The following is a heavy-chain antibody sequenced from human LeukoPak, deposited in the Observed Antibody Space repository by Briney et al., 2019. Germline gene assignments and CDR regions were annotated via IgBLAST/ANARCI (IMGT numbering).Heavy chain of an antibody. Sequence: GGSLRLSFAASGFPFSSYWMAWVRQAPGKGLEWVSAISGSGGSTFHADSVKGRFTISRDNSKNTLYLQMNSLRAEDTAVYYCAKTGCGGDCYATYWGQGTLVTVSS. CDR1: GFPFSSYW. V-gene: IGHV3-23*01. CDR2: ISGSGGST. D-gene: IGHD2-21*02. J-gene: IGHJ4*02. CDR3: AKTGCGGDCYATY.